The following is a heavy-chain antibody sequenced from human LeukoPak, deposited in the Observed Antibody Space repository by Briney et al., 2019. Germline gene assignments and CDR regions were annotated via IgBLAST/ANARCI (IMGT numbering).Heavy chain of an antibody. V-gene: IGHV3-48*04. CDR1: GFTFSSYS. J-gene: IGHJ4*02. CDR2: ISSSGSTI. Sequence: GGSLRLSCAASGFTFSSYSMNWVRQAPGKGLEWVSYISSSGSTIYYADSVKGRFTISRDNAKNSLYLQMNSLRAEDTAVYYCARVYDSSGNNWGQGTLVTVSS. D-gene: IGHD3-22*01. CDR3: ARVYDSSGNN.